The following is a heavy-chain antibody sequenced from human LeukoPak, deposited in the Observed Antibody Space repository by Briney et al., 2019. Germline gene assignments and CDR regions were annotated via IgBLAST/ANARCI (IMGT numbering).Heavy chain of an antibody. J-gene: IGHJ4*02. D-gene: IGHD2-2*02. CDR2: ISYDGSNK. CDR1: GFTFSSYG. Sequence: GGSLRLSCAASGFTFSSYGMHWVRQAPGKGLEWVAVISYDGSNKYYADSVKGRFTISRDNSKSTLYLQMNSLRAEDTAVYYCAKGYCSSTSCYTLYYFDYWGQGTLVTVSS. CDR3: AKGYCSSTSCYTLYYFDY. V-gene: IGHV3-30*18.